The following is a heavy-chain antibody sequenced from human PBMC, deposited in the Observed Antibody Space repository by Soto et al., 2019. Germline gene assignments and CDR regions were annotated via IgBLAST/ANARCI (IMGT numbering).Heavy chain of an antibody. CDR3: ARGDGSGSYFYYFDY. CDR1: GGSISSGGYY. D-gene: IGHD3-10*01. CDR2: IYYSGST. Sequence: SETLSLTCTVSGGSISSGGYYWSWIRQHPGKGLEWIGYIYYSGSTYYNPSLKSRVTISVDTSKNQFSLKLSSVTAADTAVYYCARGDGSGSYFYYFDYWGQRTLDTVSS. V-gene: IGHV4-31*02. J-gene: IGHJ4*02.